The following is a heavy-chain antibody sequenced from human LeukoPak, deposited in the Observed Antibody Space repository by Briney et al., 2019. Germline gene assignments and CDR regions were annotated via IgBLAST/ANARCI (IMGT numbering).Heavy chain of an antibody. CDR3: ARAAYSSTWYSRYFDL. CDR2: IGTAGEI. D-gene: IGHD6-13*01. Sequence: PGGSLRLSCAASGFTVSNKYMTWVRQAPGKGLEWVSGIGTAGEIYYPGSVKGRFTISRENAKNSLYLQMNSLRAGDTAVYYCARAAYSSTWYSRYFDLWGRGTLVTVSS. J-gene: IGHJ2*01. CDR1: GFTVSNKY. V-gene: IGHV3-13*01.